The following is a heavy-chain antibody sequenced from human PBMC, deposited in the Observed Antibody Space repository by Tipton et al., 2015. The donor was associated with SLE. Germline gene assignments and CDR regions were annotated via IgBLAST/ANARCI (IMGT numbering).Heavy chain of an antibody. D-gene: IGHD2-15*01. Sequence: LRLSCTVSGGSISSHYWSWIRPPPGKGLEWIGYISYSETTNYNPPLKSRVTISVDTSKNQFSLKLRSVTAADTAVYYCAGAWQGYCSGGTCYVLDYWGQGTLVTVSS. CDR1: GGSISSHY. CDR3: AGAWQGYCSGGTCYVLDY. V-gene: IGHV4-59*11. J-gene: IGHJ4*02. CDR2: ISYSETT.